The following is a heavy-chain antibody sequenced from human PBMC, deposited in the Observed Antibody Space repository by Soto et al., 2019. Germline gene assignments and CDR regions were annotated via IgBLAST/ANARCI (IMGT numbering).Heavy chain of an antibody. V-gene: IGHV4-34*01. CDR1: GGSFSGYY. CDR2: INHSGST. J-gene: IGHJ4*02. CDR3: ASSGIAARPRTNDY. D-gene: IGHD6-6*01. Sequence: SETLSLTCAVYGGSFSGYYWSWIRQPPGKGLEWIGEINHSGSTNYNPSLKSRVTISVDTSKNQFSLKLSSVTAADTAVYYCASSGIAARPRTNDYWGQGTLVTVSS.